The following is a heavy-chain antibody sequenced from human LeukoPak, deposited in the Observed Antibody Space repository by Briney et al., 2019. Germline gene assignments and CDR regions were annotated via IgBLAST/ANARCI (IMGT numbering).Heavy chain of an antibody. J-gene: IGHJ4*02. CDR3: ARRGYNYGHVDY. V-gene: IGHV3-48*03. CDR1: GFTFSTYE. Sequence: GGSLRLSCAASGFTFSTYEMNWVRQAPGKGLEWVSYISSSGSTIYYADSVKGRFTISRDNAKNSLYLQMSSLRAEDTAVYYCARRGYNYGHVDYWGQGTLVTVSS. D-gene: IGHD5-18*01. CDR2: ISSSGSTI.